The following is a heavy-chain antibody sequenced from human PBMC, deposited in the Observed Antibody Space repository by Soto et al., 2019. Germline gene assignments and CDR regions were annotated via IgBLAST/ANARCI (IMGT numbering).Heavy chain of an antibody. CDR1: RVSVSSSA. Sequence: LRIGCASSRVSVSSSAMGVVFKATGKGLEWVSAISGSGGSTYYADSVKGRFTISRDNSKNTLYLQMNSLRAEDTAVFFCAKIPDRNDFEALFFAYWGKGTLVIVSS. CDR3: AKIPDRNDFEALFFAY. J-gene: IGHJ4*02. CDR2: ISGSGGST. D-gene: IGHD3-3*01. V-gene: IGHV3-23*01.